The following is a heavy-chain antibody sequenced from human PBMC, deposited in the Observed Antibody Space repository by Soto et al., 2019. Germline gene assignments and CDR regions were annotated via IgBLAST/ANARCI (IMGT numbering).Heavy chain of an antibody. D-gene: IGHD3-16*01. Sequence: QVQLVQSGAEVKEPGASVKVSCKASGYTFTNYDINWVRQATGQGPEWMGWMNPDSGDTGYVPNFQGRVTMTRSTSISTAYMELSDLRSEDTAVYYCARSRGGPGVHFDYWGQGTLVTVSS. J-gene: IGHJ4*02. V-gene: IGHV1-8*01. CDR3: ARSRGGPGVHFDY. CDR2: MNPDSGDT. CDR1: GYTFTNYD.